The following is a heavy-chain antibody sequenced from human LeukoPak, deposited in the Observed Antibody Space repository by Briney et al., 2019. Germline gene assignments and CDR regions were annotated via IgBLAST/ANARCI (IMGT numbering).Heavy chain of an antibody. J-gene: IGHJ4*02. CDR1: GFTFSSYG. Sequence: GGSLRLSCAASGFTFSSYGMHWVRQAPGKGLEWVAVIWYDGSNKYYADSVKGRFTISRDNSKNTLYLQMNSLRAEDTAVYYCARKEGNTAMAYKPFDYWGQGTLVTVSS. V-gene: IGHV3-33*01. CDR3: ARKEGNTAMAYKPFDY. CDR2: IWYDGSNK. D-gene: IGHD5-18*01.